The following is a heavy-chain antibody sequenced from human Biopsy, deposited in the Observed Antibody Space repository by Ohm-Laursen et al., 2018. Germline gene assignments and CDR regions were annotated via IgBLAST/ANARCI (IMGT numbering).Heavy chain of an antibody. D-gene: IGHD3-22*01. CDR1: GDSIGSYY. V-gene: IGHV4-59*01. CDR3: ARDRGYYSDRTVPGYFDL. CDR2: VYYTGST. J-gene: IGHJ2*01. Sequence: TLSLTCTVSGDSIGSYYWSWIRQPPGKGLEWIGYVYYTGSTDYNPSLQSRVTISVDTSKNHFSLRLRSVTLADTAIYYCARDRGYYSDRTVPGYFDLWGRGTLVTVSS.